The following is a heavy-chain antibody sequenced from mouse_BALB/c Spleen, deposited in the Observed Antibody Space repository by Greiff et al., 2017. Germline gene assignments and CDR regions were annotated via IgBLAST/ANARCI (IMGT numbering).Heavy chain of an antibody. Sequence: VQLQQSGAELVRPGALVKLSCKASGFNIKDYYMHWVKQRPEQGLEWIGWIDPENGNTIYDPKFQGKASITADTSSNTAYLQLSSLTSEDTAVYYCARKSATRYFDYWGQGTTLTVSS. D-gene: IGHD6-1*01. V-gene: IGHV14-1*02. J-gene: IGHJ2*01. CDR2: IDPENGNT. CDR1: GFNIKDYY. CDR3: ARKSATRYFDY.